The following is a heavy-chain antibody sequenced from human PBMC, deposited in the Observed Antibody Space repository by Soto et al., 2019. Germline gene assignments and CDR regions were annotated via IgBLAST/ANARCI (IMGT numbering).Heavy chain of an antibody. D-gene: IGHD2-15*01. Sequence: SETLSLTCTVSGGSIISSSCYWGLIRLPPGKGLEWIGNIYYNGNTYYNPSLKSGVTISVDTSKSQFSLKLSSVTAADTAVYYCARLRIYCSGGTCYYYFDYWGQGTLVTVSS. CDR3: ARLRIYCSGGTCYYYFDY. J-gene: IGHJ4*02. CDR2: IYYNGNT. CDR1: GGSIISSSCY. V-gene: IGHV4-39*01.